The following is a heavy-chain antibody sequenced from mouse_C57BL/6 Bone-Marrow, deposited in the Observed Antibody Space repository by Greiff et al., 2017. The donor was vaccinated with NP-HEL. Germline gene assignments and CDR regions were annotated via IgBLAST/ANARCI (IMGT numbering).Heavy chain of an antibody. V-gene: IGHV1-55*01. CDR1: GYTFTSYW. J-gene: IGHJ4*01. Sequence: QVQLQQPGAELVKPGASVKMSCKASGYTFTSYWITWVKQRPGQGLEWIGDIYPGSGSTDYNEKFKSKATLTVDTSSSTAYMQLSSLTSEDSAVYYCARSPLYYYAMDYWGQGTSVTVSS. CDR2: IYPGSGST. CDR3: ARSPLYYYAMDY.